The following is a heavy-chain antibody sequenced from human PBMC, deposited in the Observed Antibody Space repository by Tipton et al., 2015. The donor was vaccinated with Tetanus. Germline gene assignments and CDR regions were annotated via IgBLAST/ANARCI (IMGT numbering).Heavy chain of an antibody. CDR1: GGSISSGGYY. J-gene: IGHJ4*02. CDR3: ARDISHVGATLYFDY. Sequence: TLSLTCTVSGGSISSGGYYWSWIRQHPGKGLEWIGYIYYSGSTYYNPSLKSRVTISVDTSKNQFSLKLSSVTAADTAVYYCARDISHVGATLYFDYWGQGTLVTVSS. CDR2: IYYSGST. D-gene: IGHD1-26*01. V-gene: IGHV4-31*03.